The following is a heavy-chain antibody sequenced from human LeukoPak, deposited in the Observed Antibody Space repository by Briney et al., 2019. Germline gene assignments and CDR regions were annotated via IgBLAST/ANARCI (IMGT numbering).Heavy chain of an antibody. CDR2: IYHSGST. CDR3: ARDYYDSSGYPDAFDI. D-gene: IGHD3-22*01. Sequence: SETLSLTCAVSAVSISNGNWWTWVRQSPGKGLEWIGEIYHSGSTNYNPSLKSRVTISVDTSKNQFSLKLSSVTAADTAVYYCARDYYDSSGYPDAFDIWGQGTMVTVSS. CDR1: AVSISNGNW. J-gene: IGHJ3*02. V-gene: IGHV4-4*02.